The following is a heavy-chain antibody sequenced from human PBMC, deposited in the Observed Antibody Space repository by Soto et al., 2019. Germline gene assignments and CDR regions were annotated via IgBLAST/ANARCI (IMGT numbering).Heavy chain of an antibody. CDR1: GYTLTELS. J-gene: IGHJ4*02. D-gene: IGHD2-2*01. CDR3: ATANPKDIVVVPAASFEY. V-gene: IGHV1-24*01. CDR2: FDPEDGET. Sequence: ASVKVSCKVSGYTLTELSMHCVRQAPGKGLEWMGGFDPEDGETIYAQKFQGRVTMTEDTSTDTAYMELSSLRSEDTAVYYCATANPKDIVVVPAASFEYWGQGTLVTVSS.